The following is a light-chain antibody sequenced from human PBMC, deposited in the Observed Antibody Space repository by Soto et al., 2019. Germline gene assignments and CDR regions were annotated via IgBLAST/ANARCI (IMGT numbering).Light chain of an antibody. CDR1: QSISKN. CDR2: SAS. J-gene: IGKJ2*01. Sequence: DVQMTQSPSSLSASVCYRVTITCLASQSISKNLNCYQHKVGKAPQLLIYSASDSQAGVPSRFSGSGSGTDFTLIISGLQPEDFATYYCQQSYISPYTFGQGTKVDIK. V-gene: IGKV1-39*01. CDR3: QQSYISPYT.